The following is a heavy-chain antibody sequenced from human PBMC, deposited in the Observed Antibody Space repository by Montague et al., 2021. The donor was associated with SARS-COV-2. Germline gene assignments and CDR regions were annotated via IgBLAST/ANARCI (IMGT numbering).Heavy chain of an antibody. V-gene: IGHV4-59*01. CDR1: GGSMRDYY. Sequence: LSLTCTVSGGSMRDYYWSWIRQPPGEGLEWIGYIYYSGSTDYNPSLNSRVTLSLDTSKNQFSLNLRSVTAADTAFYYCARVHYYTGYVDSWGQGTLVSVSS. J-gene: IGHJ4*02. D-gene: IGHD3-22*01. CDR2: IYYSGST. CDR3: ARVHYYTGYVDS.